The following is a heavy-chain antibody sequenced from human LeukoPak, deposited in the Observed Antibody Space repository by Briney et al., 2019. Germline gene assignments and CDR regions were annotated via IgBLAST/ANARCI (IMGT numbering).Heavy chain of an antibody. CDR2: IYHSGST. V-gene: IGHV4-38-2*02. D-gene: IGHD4/OR15-4a*01. CDR3: ARHRGLWSDYYCDY. J-gene: IGHJ4*02. Sequence: SETLSLTCTVSGYSISSGYYWGWIRQPPGKGLEWIGSIYHSGSTYYNPSLKSRVTISVDTSKNQFSLKLSSVTAADTAVYYCARHRGLWSDYYCDYWGQGTLVTVSS. CDR1: GYSISSGYY.